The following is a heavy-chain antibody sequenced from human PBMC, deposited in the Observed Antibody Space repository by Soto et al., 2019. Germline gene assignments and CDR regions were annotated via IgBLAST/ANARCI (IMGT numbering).Heavy chain of an antibody. CDR2: ITASGGRT. V-gene: IGHV3-23*01. J-gene: IGHJ5*01. CDR1: GFTFSSYA. Sequence: EVHLLESGGGLVQPGGSLRLSCTASGFTFSSYAMTWVRLAPGRGLEGVSGITASGGRTYYADSVKGRFTISRDNSKSTLYLQMNSLRAEDTAVYYCAKDTRYADYVRWFDSWGQGTLVTVSS. D-gene: IGHD4-17*01. CDR3: AKDTRYADYVRWFDS.